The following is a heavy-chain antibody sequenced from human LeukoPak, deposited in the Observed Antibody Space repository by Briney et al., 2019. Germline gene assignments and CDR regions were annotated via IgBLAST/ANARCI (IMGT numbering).Heavy chain of an antibody. D-gene: IGHD6-19*01. CDR1: GFTFSDHY. Sequence: GGSLRLSCAASGFTFSDHYMDWVRQAPGKGLEWVGRTRNKANSYTTEYAASVKGRFTISRDDSKNPLYLQMNSLKTEDTAVYYCAREHHYSSGWHDAFDIWGQGTMVTVSS. J-gene: IGHJ3*02. CDR2: TRNKANSYTT. CDR3: AREHHYSSGWHDAFDI. V-gene: IGHV3-72*01.